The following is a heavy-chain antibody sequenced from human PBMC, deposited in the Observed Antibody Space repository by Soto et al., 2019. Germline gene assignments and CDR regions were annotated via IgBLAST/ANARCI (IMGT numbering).Heavy chain of an antibody. CDR1: GGSIRSAAYY. CDR2: ISHSGST. V-gene: IGHV4-31*03. CDR3: AREYTYGSNFFDC. Sequence: QVQLQESGPGLVKPSQTLSLTCTVSGGSIRSAAYYCSWIRQHPGKGLEWIGYISHSGSTYYTPSLKSRVIISADTSKNQFAVNLTSVTAADTAVYYCAREYTYGSNFFDCWGQGALVTVSS. D-gene: IGHD5-18*01. J-gene: IGHJ4*02.